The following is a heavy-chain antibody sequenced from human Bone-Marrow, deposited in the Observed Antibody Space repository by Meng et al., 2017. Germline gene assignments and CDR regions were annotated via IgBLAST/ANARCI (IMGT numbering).Heavy chain of an antibody. CDR3: ARNRPPWRDDAFDI. D-gene: IGHD3-3*01. CDR2: IYYSGST. CDR1: GGSISSYY. V-gene: IGHV4-59*01. J-gene: IGHJ3*02. Sequence: SETLSLTCTVSGGSISSYYWSWIRQPPGKGLEWIGYIYYSGSTNYNPSLKSRVTISVDTSKNQFSLKLSSVTAADTAVYYCARNRPPWRDDAFDIWGQGTMVTVSS.